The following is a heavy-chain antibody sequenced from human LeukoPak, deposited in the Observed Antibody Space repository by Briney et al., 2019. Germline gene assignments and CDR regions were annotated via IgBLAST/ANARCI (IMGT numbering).Heavy chain of an antibody. J-gene: IGHJ4*02. D-gene: IGHD3-3*01. CDR2: ISVSGGST. V-gene: IGHV3-23*01. CDR3: AKDFGLGYDFWSGYPTFDY. Sequence: PGGSLRLSCAASGFTFSSYAMSWVRPAPGKGLEWVSAISVSGGSTYYADSVKGRFTISRDNSKNTLYLQMNSLRAEDTAVYYYAKDFGLGYDFWSGYPTFDYWGQGTLVTVSS. CDR1: GFTFSSYA.